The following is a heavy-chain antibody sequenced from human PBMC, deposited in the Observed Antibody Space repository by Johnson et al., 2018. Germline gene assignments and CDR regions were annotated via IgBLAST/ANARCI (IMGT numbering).Heavy chain of an antibody. CDR2: ISGSGGRT. J-gene: IGHJ3*02. D-gene: IGHD2-15*01. V-gene: IGHV3-23*04. Sequence: VQLVQSGGGLVQPGGSLRLSCAASGFTFSNYAMSWVRQAPGKGLEWVSAISGSGGRTRSAASVKGRFTISRDNSKNTLYLQMNSLRAEDTAVYYCALYWSGGGCYDMGGAFDIWGQGTMVTVSS. CDR1: GFTFSNYA. CDR3: ALYWSGGGCYDMGGAFDI.